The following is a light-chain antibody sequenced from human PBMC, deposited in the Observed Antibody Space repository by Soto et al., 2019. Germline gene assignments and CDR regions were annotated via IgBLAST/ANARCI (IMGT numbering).Light chain of an antibody. CDR2: KAS. V-gene: IGKV1-5*03. CDR3: QQYNSYPRR. J-gene: IGKJ1*01. CDR1: QSISSW. Sequence: DIQMTQSPSTLSASVGDRVTITCRASQSISSWLAWYQQKPGKAPKLLIYKASSLESGVPSRFSGSGSGTEVTLTISSLQPDDFATYYCQQYNSYPRRLGQGTKVEI.